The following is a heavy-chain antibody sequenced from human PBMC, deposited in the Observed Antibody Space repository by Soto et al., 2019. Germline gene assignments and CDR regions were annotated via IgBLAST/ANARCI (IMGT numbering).Heavy chain of an antibody. V-gene: IGHV4-34*01. Sequence: QVQLQQWGAGLLKPSETLSLTCAVYGGSFRGYYWSWIRQPPGKGLEWIGEINHRGSANYNPSVKRRVTIAVDTSKNQFSQKLNSVTAADTAMYYCARGSRVKIPAATGRDYYYHGLDVWAQGTAVTVSS. D-gene: IGHD1-26*01. CDR2: INHRGSA. J-gene: IGHJ6*02. CDR1: GGSFRGYY. CDR3: ARGSRVKIPAATGRDYYYHGLDV.